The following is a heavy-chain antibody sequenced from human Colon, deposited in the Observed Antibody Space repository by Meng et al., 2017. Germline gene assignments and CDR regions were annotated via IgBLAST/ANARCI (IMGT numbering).Heavy chain of an antibody. CDR2: IKEDGSEK. V-gene: IGHV3-7*04. CDR1: GFTFSSYW. Sequence: GESLKISCAASGFTFSSYWMSWVRQVPGKGLEWVANIKEDGSEKYYVDSVKGRFTISRDNAKNSLYLQMNSLRAEDTAVYYCARAEQWLAQNHWGQGTLVTVSS. CDR3: ARAEQWLAQNH. J-gene: IGHJ5*02. D-gene: IGHD6-19*01.